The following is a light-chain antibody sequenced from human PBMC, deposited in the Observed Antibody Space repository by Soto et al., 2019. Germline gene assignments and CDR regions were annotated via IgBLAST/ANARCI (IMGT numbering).Light chain of an antibody. CDR1: QSISSW. J-gene: IGKJ2*01. CDR3: QQYNSYSLYT. Sequence: DIQMTQSPSTLSASVGDRVTITCRASQSISSWLAWYQQKPGKAPKLLIYKASSLESGVPSRFSGSGSGTEFTLNISSLQPDDVATYYCQQYNSYSLYTFGQGTKLEIK. V-gene: IGKV1-5*03. CDR2: KAS.